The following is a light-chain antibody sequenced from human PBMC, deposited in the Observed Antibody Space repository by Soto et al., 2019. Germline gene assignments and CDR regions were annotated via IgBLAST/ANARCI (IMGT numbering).Light chain of an antibody. J-gene: IGKJ5*01. Sequence: EIVMTQSPATLSVSPGERGTLSCRASQSVSSNLAWYQQKPGQAPRPLIYGASTRATGIPARFSGSGSGTDFTLTISSLEPEDFAVYYCQQRSNWPPKTFFGQGTRLEIK. CDR3: QQRSNWPPKTF. V-gene: IGKV3-11*01. CDR1: QSVSSN. CDR2: GAS.